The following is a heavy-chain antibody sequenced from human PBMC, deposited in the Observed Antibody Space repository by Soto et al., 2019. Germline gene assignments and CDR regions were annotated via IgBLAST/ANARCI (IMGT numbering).Heavy chain of an antibody. Sequence: QVQLEQSGAEVKKPGSSVKVSCKASGGTLSDHGVAWLRQAPGQGLEWMGGTIPVFNTAKYAQKFQGRVTVTADKFTNMAYMELSSLRSEATAFYFCARGVYGSGNYYTGPSAFDIWGQGTMVIVSS. CDR2: TIPVFNTA. J-gene: IGHJ3*02. CDR1: GGTLSDHG. V-gene: IGHV1-69*06. D-gene: IGHD3-10*01. CDR3: ARGVYGSGNYYTGPSAFDI.